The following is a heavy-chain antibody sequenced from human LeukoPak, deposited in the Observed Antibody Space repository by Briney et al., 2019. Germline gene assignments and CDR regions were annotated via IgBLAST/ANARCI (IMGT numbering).Heavy chain of an antibody. CDR1: GYTFTGYY. D-gene: IGHD3-3*01. V-gene: IGHV1-2*02. CDR3: ARGSRPGVVNHDAFDI. J-gene: IGHJ3*02. Sequence: ASVKVSCKVSGYTFTGYYIHWVRQAPGQGLEWMGWINSNSGGTNYAQKFQGRVTMTRDTSISTAYMELSSLRSDDTAVYYCARGSRPGVVNHDAFDIWGQGTMVTVSS. CDR2: INSNSGGT.